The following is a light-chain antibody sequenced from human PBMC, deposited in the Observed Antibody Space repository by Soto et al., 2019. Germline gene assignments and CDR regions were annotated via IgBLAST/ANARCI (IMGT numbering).Light chain of an antibody. CDR3: QQYNNWLWT. CDR2: GAS. V-gene: IGKV3-15*01. Sequence: EKVVTQSPSTLSLSPGERATLSCRASQSVRSNLAWYQQKPGQAPRLLIYGASTRATGTPARFSGSGSGTEFTLTISSLQSEDFAVYYCQQYNNWLWTFGQGTKVDIK. J-gene: IGKJ1*01. CDR1: QSVRSN.